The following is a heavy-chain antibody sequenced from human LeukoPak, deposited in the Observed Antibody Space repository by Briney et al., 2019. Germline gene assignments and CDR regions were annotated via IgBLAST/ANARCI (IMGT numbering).Heavy chain of an antibody. CDR1: GFTFSSYG. CDR3: AKDRPPYSSGWYVAY. Sequence: GGSLRLSCAASGFTFSSYGMHWVRQAPGKGLEWVAFIRYDGSNKYYADSVKGRFTISRDNSKNTLYLQMNSLRAEDTAVYYCAKDRPPYSSGWYVAYWGQGTLVTVSS. CDR2: IRYDGSNK. D-gene: IGHD6-19*01. J-gene: IGHJ4*02. V-gene: IGHV3-30*02.